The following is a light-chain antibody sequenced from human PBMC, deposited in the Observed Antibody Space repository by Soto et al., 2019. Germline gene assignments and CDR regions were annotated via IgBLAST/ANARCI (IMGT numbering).Light chain of an antibody. CDR2: DAS. Sequence: ELVMTQSPATLSVSPGERATLSCRASQSLSSNLAWYQQKPGQAPRLLIHDASTRATGIPARFSGSGSVTEFTLTISSLQSEDVAVYYCQQYNNWPPYTFGQGTKLEIK. J-gene: IGKJ2*01. V-gene: IGKV3-15*01. CDR3: QQYNNWPPYT. CDR1: QSLSSN.